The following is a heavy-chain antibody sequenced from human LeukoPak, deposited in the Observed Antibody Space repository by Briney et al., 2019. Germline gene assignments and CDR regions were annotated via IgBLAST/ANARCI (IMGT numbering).Heavy chain of an antibody. CDR2: IYHSGSI. Sequence: KPSQTLSLTCAVPGVSIISGGYSTSWIRQPPGKGLDWIGYIYHSGSIYYNPTLKSRVTISVDRSKNQFSLKLNSVTAADTAVYYCAREDDSGNWFDPWGQGTLVTVSS. V-gene: IGHV4-30-2*01. CDR3: AREDDSGNWFDP. D-gene: IGHD1-26*01. J-gene: IGHJ5*02. CDR1: GVSIISGGYS.